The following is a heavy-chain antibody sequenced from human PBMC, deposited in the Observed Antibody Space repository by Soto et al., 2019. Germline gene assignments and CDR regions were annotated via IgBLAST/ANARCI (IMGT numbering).Heavy chain of an antibody. J-gene: IGHJ6*02. V-gene: IGHV1-2*04. CDR2: INPNSGGT. CDR1: GYTFTGYY. Sequence: GASVKVSCKASGYTFTGYYMHWVRQAPGQGLEWMGWINPNSGGTNYAQKFQGWVTMTRDTSISTAYMELSRLRSDDTAVYYCAXDRGYSYGSYYYYYGMDVWGQGTTVTVSS. CDR3: AXDRGYSYGSYYYYYGMDV. D-gene: IGHD5-18*01.